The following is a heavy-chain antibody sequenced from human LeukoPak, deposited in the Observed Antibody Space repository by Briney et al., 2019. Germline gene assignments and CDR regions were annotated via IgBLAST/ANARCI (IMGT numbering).Heavy chain of an antibody. J-gene: IGHJ5*02. CDR1: GYTFTGYY. CDR2: INPNSGGT. Sequence: GASVKVSCKASGYTFTGYYMHWVRQAPGQGLEWMGRINPNSGGTNYAQKFQGRITMTRDTSISTAYMELSRLRSDDTAVYYCARGMVVAATFDPWGQGTLVTVSS. V-gene: IGHV1-2*06. CDR3: ARGMVVAATFDP. D-gene: IGHD2-15*01.